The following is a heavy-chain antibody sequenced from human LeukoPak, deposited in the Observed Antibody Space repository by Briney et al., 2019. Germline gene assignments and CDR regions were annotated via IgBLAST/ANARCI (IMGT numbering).Heavy chain of an antibody. CDR3: ARRPDDSSGYYYVGPLTFDY. J-gene: IGHJ4*02. CDR1: GGSISSSRYY. D-gene: IGHD3-22*01. V-gene: IGHV4-39*01. Sequence: SETLSLTCTVSGGSISSSRYYWGWIRQPPGKGLEWIGSIYYSGSTYYNPSLKSRVTISVDTSKNQFSLKLSSVTAADTAVYYCARRPDDSSGYYYVGPLTFDYWGQGTLVTVSS. CDR2: IYYSGST.